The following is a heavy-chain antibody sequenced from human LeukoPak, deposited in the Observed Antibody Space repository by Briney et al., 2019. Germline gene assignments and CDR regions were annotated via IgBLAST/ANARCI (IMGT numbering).Heavy chain of an antibody. V-gene: IGHV3-21*01. CDR1: GFTVSSNY. J-gene: IGHJ3*02. D-gene: IGHD2-15*01. CDR3: GRSSRADI. CDR2: ISSSSSYI. Sequence: GGSLRLSCAVSGFTVSSNYMSWVRQAPGKGLEWVSSISSSSSYIYYADSVKGRFTISRDNAKNSLYLQMNSLIAEDTAVYYCGRSSRADIWGQGTMVTVSS.